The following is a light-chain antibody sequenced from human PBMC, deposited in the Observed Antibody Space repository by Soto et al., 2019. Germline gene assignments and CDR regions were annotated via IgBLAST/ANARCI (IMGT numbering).Light chain of an antibody. CDR2: GAS. CDR1: QSVINNY. Sequence: EIVLTQSPGTLSLSPGERATLSCRASQSVINNYLAWYQQKAGQAPRLLIYGASSRAAVIPDRFSGSGSGTDFTLTISRLEPEDFAVYYCQQYGSSPPEYTFGQGTKLEIK. V-gene: IGKV3-20*01. J-gene: IGKJ2*01. CDR3: QQYGSSPPEYT.